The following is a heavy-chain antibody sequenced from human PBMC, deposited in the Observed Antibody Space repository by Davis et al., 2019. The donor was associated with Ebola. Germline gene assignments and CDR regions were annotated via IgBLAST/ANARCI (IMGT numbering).Heavy chain of an antibody. D-gene: IGHD1-7*01. J-gene: IGHJ6*02. CDR3: AKDISGTTYGMDV. Sequence: HTGGSLRLSCAASGFTFSRDWMHWVRQAPGKGLVWVSRVHGDGSYTTYADSVRGRFTISRDNAKNSLYLQMNSLRAEDTALYYCAKDISGTTYGMDVWGQGTTVTVSS. V-gene: IGHV3-74*01. CDR2: VHGDGSYT. CDR1: GFTFSRDW.